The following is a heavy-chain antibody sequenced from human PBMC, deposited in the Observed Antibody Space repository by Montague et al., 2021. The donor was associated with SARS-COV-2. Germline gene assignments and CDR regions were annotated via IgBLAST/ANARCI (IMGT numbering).Heavy chain of an antibody. V-gene: IGHV4-39*07. J-gene: IGHJ5*01. CDR1: GGSITYSSYY. D-gene: IGHD3-10*01. Sequence: SETLSLTCTMSGGSITYSSYYWGWIRLPPGKGLEWIGSIYYSGTAYYNASLKSRVTMSSDMSKNQLSLRLKSTTAADTAVYFCARASFYYGSGSHYNNWFDSWGQGTVVTVSS. CDR2: IYYSGTA. CDR3: ARASFYYGSGSHYNNWFDS.